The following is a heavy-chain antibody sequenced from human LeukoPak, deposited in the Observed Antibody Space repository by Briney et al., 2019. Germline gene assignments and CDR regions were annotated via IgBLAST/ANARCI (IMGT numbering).Heavy chain of an antibody. J-gene: IGHJ5*02. V-gene: IGHV4-34*01. Sequence: SETLSLTCAVYGGSFSGYYWSWIRQPPGKGLEWIGEINHSGSTNYNPSLKSRVTISVGTSKNQFSLKLSSVTAADTAVYYCAIMTGPFDPWGQGTLVTVSS. CDR1: GGSFSGYY. D-gene: IGHD3-9*01. CDR3: AIMTGPFDP. CDR2: INHSGST.